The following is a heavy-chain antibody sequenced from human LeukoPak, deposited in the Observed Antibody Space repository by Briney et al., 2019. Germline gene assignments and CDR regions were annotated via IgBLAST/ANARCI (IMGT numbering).Heavy chain of an antibody. D-gene: IGHD1-26*01. Sequence: GGSLRLXCAAFGFTFSSYGMHWGRQAPGKELEWVAFIRYDGSNKQYADSVKGRFTISRDNSKNTLYLQMNSLRAEDTALYYCTKEYSGSMYYFDYWGQGTLVTVSS. CDR1: GFTFSSYG. CDR3: TKEYSGSMYYFDY. V-gene: IGHV3-30*02. CDR2: IRYDGSNK. J-gene: IGHJ4*02.